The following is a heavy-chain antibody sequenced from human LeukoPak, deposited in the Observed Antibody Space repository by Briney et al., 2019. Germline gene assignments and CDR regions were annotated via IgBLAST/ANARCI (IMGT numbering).Heavy chain of an antibody. CDR2: VSSSSSYI. V-gene: IGHV3-21*01. Sequence: GGSLRLSCAASGFTFSSYSMNWVRQAPGKGLEWVSSVSSSSSYIYYADSVKGRFTISRDNAKNSLYLQMNSLRAEDTAVYYCARDRPTFLDYWGQGTLVTVSS. CDR1: GFTFSSYS. D-gene: IGHD3-16*01. CDR3: ARDRPTFLDY. J-gene: IGHJ4*02.